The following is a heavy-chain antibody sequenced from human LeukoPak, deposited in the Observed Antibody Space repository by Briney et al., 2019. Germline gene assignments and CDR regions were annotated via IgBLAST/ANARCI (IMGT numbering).Heavy chain of an antibody. CDR3: ARDGYSYGPPYYYYMDV. CDR2: TKNKANSYIT. J-gene: IGHJ6*03. CDR1: GFTFSDHY. Sequence: GGSLRLSCAASGFTFSDHYMDWVRQAPGKGLEWVGRTKNKANSYITEYAASVKGRFTISRDDSKTSVYLQMNSLKTEDTAVYYCARDGYSYGPPYYYYMDVWGKGTTVTVSS. D-gene: IGHD5-18*01. V-gene: IGHV3-72*01.